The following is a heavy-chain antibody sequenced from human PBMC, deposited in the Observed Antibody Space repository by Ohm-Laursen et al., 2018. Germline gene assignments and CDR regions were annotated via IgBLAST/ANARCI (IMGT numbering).Heavy chain of an antibody. CDR3: ARGGPYDSSGYAFDI. CDR2: INPNSGQT. V-gene: IGHV1-2*02. Sequence: SVKVSCKASGYTFTGYYMHWVRQAPGQGLEWMGWINPNSGQTNYAQKFQGRVTITRDTSINTAYMELSGLRSDDTAVYYCARGGPYDSSGYAFDIWGQGTMVTVSS. J-gene: IGHJ3*02. CDR1: GYTFTGYY. D-gene: IGHD3-22*01.